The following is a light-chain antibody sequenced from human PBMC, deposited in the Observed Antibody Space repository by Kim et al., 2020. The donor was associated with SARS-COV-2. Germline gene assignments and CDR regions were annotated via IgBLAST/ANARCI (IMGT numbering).Light chain of an antibody. Sequence: VSPGERATLSCRASQSVSSNLAWYQQKPGQAPRLLIYGASTRATGVPARFSGSGSGTEFTLTISSLQSEDFAVYYCQQYNNWPQTFGQGTKVDIK. CDR3: QQYNNWPQT. J-gene: IGKJ1*01. CDR2: GAS. CDR1: QSVSSN. V-gene: IGKV3-15*01.